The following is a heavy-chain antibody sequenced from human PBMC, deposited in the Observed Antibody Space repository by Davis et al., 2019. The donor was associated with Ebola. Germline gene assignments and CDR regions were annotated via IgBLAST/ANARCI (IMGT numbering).Heavy chain of an antibody. Sequence: GESLKISCAASGFTFSSYAMSWVRQAPGKGLEWVSAISGSGGSTYYADSVKGRFTISRDNSKNTLYLQMNSLRAEDTAVYYCARDDRTVTLSEDGMDVWGQGTTVTVSS. J-gene: IGHJ6*02. CDR2: ISGSGGST. D-gene: IGHD4-11*01. CDR1: GFTFSSYA. V-gene: IGHV3-23*01. CDR3: ARDDRTVTLSEDGMDV.